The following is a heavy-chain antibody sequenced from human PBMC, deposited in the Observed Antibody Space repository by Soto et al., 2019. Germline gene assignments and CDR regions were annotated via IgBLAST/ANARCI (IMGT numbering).Heavy chain of an antibody. J-gene: IGHJ5*02. CDR1: GYTFTSSD. Sequence: ASVKVSCKASGYTFTSSDINWVRQAPGQGLEWMGWISAYNGNTNYVQKLQGRVTMTTDTSTSTAYMELRSLRSDDTAVYYCAAGYSRGPWDWFAPGGKGPLVTVPS. CDR3: AAGYSRGPWDWFAP. V-gene: IGHV1-18*01. CDR2: ISAYNGNT. D-gene: IGHD6-19*01.